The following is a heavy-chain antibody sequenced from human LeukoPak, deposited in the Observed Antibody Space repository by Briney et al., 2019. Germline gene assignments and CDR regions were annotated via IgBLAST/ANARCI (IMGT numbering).Heavy chain of an antibody. D-gene: IGHD6-13*01. V-gene: IGHV1-8*02. CDR2: MNPNSGNT. J-gene: IGHJ3*02. CDR1: GYTFTSYG. CDR3: ARVGIAAAGTRRDDAFDI. Sequence: GASVKVFCKASGYTFTSYGFTWVRQAPGQGLEWMGWMNPNSGNTGYAQKFQGRVTMTRNTSISTAYMELSSLRSEDTAVYYCARVGIAAAGTRRDDAFDIWGQGTMVTVSS.